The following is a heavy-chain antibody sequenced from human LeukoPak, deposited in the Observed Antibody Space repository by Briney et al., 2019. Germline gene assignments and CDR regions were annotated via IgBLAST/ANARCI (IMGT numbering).Heavy chain of an antibody. CDR1: GFTVSSNY. V-gene: IGHV3-53*05. Sequence: PGGSLRLSCAASGFTVSSNYMSWVRQAPGKGLEWVSVIYSGGSTYYADSVKGRFTISRDNSKNTLYLQMGSLRAEDMAVYYCARGGPFQWELLVCWGQGTLVTVSS. J-gene: IGHJ4*02. D-gene: IGHD1-26*01. CDR3: ARGGPFQWELLVC. CDR2: IYSGGST.